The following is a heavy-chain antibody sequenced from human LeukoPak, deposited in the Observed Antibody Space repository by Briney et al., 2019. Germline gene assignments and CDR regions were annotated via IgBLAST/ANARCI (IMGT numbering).Heavy chain of an antibody. V-gene: IGHV4-59*02. CDR2: VYSGTN. D-gene: IGHD2-2*01. J-gene: IGHJ5*02. CDR1: GASVAGHY. Sequence: SETLSLTCTVSGASVAGHYWSWIRQSPEKGPEWIGFVYSGTNNYNPSLRSRVTISEDTSKNQFSLKLTSVTAADTAVYYCVKGGQWDLLLAWGQGTLVSVSA. CDR3: VKGGQWDLLLA.